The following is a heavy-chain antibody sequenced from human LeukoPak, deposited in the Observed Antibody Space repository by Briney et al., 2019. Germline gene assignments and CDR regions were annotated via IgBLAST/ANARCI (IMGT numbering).Heavy chain of an antibody. J-gene: IGHJ4*02. D-gene: IGHD2-2*01. CDR1: GFTVSNNY. Sequence: PGGSLRLSCAASGFTVSNNYMSWVRQAPGKGLEWVSVIYSGGTTYYTDSVKGRFTISRDKFKNTLYLQMNSLRAEDTAVYYCARDGCSTTSCYADWGQGTLVTVCS. CDR3: ARDGCSTTSCYAD. V-gene: IGHV3-53*01. CDR2: IYSGGTT.